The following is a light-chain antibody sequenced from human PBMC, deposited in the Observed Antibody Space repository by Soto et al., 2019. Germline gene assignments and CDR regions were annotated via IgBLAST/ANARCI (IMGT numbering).Light chain of an antibody. CDR1: QGISSY. CDR3: QQYYSYPRT. CDR2: AAS. V-gene: IGKV1-8*01. J-gene: IGKJ1*01. Sequence: AIRMTQSPSSFSASTGDRVTITCRASQGISSYLAWYQQKPGKAPKLLIYAASTLQSGVPSRFSGSGSGTDFTLTISCLQSEDFATYYCQQYYSYPRTCGQGTKVEIK.